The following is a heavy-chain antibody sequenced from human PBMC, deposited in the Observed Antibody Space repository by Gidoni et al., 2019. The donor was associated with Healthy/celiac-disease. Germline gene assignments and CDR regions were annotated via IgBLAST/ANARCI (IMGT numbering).Heavy chain of an antibody. CDR3: ARTTVTTEYNWFDP. Sequence: QVQLQESGPGLVKPSETLSLTCTVSGGSISSYYWSWIRQPPGKGLEWIGYIYYSGSTNYTPSLKSRVTISGDTSKNQFSLKLSSVTAADTAVYYCARTTVTTEYNWFDPWGQGTLVTVSS. CDR2: IYYSGST. CDR1: GGSISSYY. J-gene: IGHJ5*02. D-gene: IGHD4-17*01. V-gene: IGHV4-59*01.